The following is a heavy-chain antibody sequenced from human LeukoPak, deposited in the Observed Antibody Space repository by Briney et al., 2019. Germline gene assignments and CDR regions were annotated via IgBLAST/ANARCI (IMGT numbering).Heavy chain of an antibody. D-gene: IGHD1-14*01. CDR3: ASDNPSSGMDV. Sequence: GGSLRLSCAASGFTFSSYVMHWVRQAPGKGLEWVAVIWYDGSNKYYADSVKGRFTISRDNSKNTLYLQMNRLRAEDTAVYYCASDNPSSGMDVWGQGTTVTVSS. CDR1: GFTFSSYV. V-gene: IGHV3-33*01. J-gene: IGHJ6*02. CDR2: IWYDGSNK.